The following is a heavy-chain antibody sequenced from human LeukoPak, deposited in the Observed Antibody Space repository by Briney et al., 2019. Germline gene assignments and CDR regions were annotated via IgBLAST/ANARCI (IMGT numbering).Heavy chain of an antibody. CDR2: ITPIFGTA. Sequence: SVKVSCKASGGTFSSYAISWVRQAPGQGLEWMGGITPIFGTANYAQKFQGRVTITADKSTSTAYMELRGLRSDDTAVYYCARDFDCTSTVCNDVFDIWGQGTMVTVSS. D-gene: IGHD2/OR15-2a*01. J-gene: IGHJ3*02. V-gene: IGHV1-69*06. CDR1: GGTFSSYA. CDR3: ARDFDCTSTVCNDVFDI.